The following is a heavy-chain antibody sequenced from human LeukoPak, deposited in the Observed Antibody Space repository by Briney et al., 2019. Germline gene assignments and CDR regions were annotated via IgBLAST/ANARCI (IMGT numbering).Heavy chain of an antibody. V-gene: IGHV3-23*01. CDR1: GFTFSGFA. CDR2: ISGSGDNT. D-gene: IGHD3-9*01. CDR3: ARRETGCRTSCYNWFDP. J-gene: IGHJ5*02. Sequence: GGSLRLSCAASGFTFSGFAMSWVRRTPGKGLEWVSGISGSGDNTLYADSVKGRFTISRDNSKNTLYLEMNSLRAEDTAIYYCARRETGCRTSCYNWFDPWGQGTLVTVSS.